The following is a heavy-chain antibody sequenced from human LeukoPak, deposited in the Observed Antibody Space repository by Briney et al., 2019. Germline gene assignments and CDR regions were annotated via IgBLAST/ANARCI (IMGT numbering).Heavy chain of an antibody. CDR1: GFTFSSYS. CDR3: ARDYYDSSGYYQDDY. CDR2: ISSSSSYI. Sequence: GGSLRLSWAASGFTFSSYSMNWVRQAPGKGLEWVSSISSSSSYIYYADSVKGRFTISRDNAKNSLYLQMNSLRAEDTAVYYCARDYYDSSGYYQDDYWGQGTLVTVSS. D-gene: IGHD3-22*01. V-gene: IGHV3-21*01. J-gene: IGHJ4*02.